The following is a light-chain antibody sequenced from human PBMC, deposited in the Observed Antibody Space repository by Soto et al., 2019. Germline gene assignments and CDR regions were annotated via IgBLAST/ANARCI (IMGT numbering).Light chain of an antibody. J-gene: IGLJ1*01. CDR3: YSYTTSSTYV. CDR2: HVN. Sequence: QSVLTPPASVSGSPGQSITISCNGTSSDVGAYNFVSWYQQHPATVPKLMIYHVNNRPSGVSDRFSGSKSGNTASLTISGLQAEDEADYYCYSYTTSSTYVFGTGTKVTVL. CDR1: SSDVGAYNF. V-gene: IGLV2-14*01.